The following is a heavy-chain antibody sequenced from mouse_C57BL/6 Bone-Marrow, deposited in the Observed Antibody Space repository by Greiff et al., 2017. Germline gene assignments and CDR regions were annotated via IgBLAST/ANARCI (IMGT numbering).Heavy chain of an antibody. CDR3: ARRKSSGYFDV. CDR2: INPSNGGT. CDR1: GYTFTSYW. V-gene: IGHV1-53*01. J-gene: IGHJ1*03. Sequence: QVQLQQPGTELVKPGASVKLSCKASGYTFTSYWMHWVKQRPGQGLEWIGNINPSNGGTNYNEKFKSKDTLTVDKSSSTAYLQLSSLTSEDCAVYDCARRKSSGYFDVWGTGTTVTVSS. D-gene: IGHD1-1*01.